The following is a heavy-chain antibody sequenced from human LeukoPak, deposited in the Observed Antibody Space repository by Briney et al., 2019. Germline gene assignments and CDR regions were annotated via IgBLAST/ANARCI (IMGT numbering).Heavy chain of an antibody. CDR2: ISGSGGTT. CDR1: GFTFSSYS. CDR3: ARGGPIDY. V-gene: IGHV3-23*01. Sequence: GGSLRLSCAASGFTFSSYSMNWVRQAPGKGLEWVSAISGSGGTTYYADSVKGRFTISRDNSKNTLSLQMNSLRAEDTAVYYCARGGPIDYWGQGTLVTVSS. J-gene: IGHJ4*02.